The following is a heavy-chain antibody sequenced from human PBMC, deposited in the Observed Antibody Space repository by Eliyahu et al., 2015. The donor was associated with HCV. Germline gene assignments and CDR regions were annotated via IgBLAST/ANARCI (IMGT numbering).Heavy chain of an antibody. J-gene: IGHJ4*02. CDR1: GSTFXSYY. D-gene: IGHD1-1*01. V-gene: IGHV1-46*01. Sequence: QVQPVQSGAEVKKPGASVKISXXASGSTFXSYYXHWVRQAPGQGLEWMGIINPSGYNATYAQKFQGRVTMTWDTSTNTLYLELSRLRNEDTAVYYCTRANDQDFDYWGQGTLVTVSS. CDR3: TRANDQDFDY. CDR2: INPSGYNA.